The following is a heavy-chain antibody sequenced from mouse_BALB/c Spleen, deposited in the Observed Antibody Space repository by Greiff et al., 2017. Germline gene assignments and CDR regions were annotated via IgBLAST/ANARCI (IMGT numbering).Heavy chain of an antibody. D-gene: IGHD2-1*01. CDR3: ARRYGNYAMDY. V-gene: IGHV1-7*01. J-gene: IGHJ4*01. CDR2: INPSTGYT. CDR1: GYTFTSYW. Sequence: QVQLQQSGAELAKPGASVKMSCKASGYTFTSYWMHWVKQRPGQGLEWIGYINPSTGYTEYNQKFTGKAQLTVDTSSSTAYMQFSSLTTEDSAIYYCARRYGNYAMDYWGQGTSVTVSS.